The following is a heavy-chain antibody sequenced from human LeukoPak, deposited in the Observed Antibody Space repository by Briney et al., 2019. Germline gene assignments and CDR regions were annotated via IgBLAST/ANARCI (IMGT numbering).Heavy chain of an antibody. D-gene: IGHD3-3*01. CDR2: IIPIFGTA. CDR1: GGTFSSYA. J-gene: IGHJ3*02. Sequence: SVKVSCKASGGTFSSYAISWVRQAPGQGLEWMGGIIPIFGTANYAQKFQGRVTITADESTSTAYMELSSLRSEDTAVYYCARQRATIFGVVIARIHAFDIWGQGTMVTVSS. V-gene: IGHV1-69*01. CDR3: ARQRATIFGVVIARIHAFDI.